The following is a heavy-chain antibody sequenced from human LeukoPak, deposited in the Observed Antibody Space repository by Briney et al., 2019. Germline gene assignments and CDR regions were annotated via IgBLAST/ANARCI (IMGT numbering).Heavy chain of an antibody. V-gene: IGHV4-59*01. CDR3: ARVDCSGGSCYAFDI. CDR1: GGSISGYP. Sequence: SETLSLTCTVSGGSISGYPWSWIRQPPGKGLEWIGYIYYSGSTNYNPSLKSRVTILVDTSKNQFSLKLSSVTAADTAVYYCARVDCSGGSCYAFDIWGQGTMVTVSS. D-gene: IGHD2-15*01. J-gene: IGHJ3*02. CDR2: IYYSGST.